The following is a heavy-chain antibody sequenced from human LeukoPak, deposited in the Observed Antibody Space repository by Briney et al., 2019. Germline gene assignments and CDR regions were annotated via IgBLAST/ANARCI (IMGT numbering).Heavy chain of an antibody. CDR2: IRYDGTSK. J-gene: IGHJ4*02. CDR3: AREYCSSSCYNGLDY. V-gene: IGHV3-30*02. CDR1: GFTFSSYG. Sequence: GGSLRLSCAASGFTFSSYGMHWVRQAPGKGLEWVAFIRYDGTSKYYADSVKGRFAISRDNSKNTLYLQMNSLRAEDTAVYYCAREYCSSSCYNGLDYWGPGTLVTVSS. D-gene: IGHD2-2*02.